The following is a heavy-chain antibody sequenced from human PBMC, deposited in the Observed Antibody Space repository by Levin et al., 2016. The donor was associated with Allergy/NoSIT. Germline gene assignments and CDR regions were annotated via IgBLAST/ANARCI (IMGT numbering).Heavy chain of an antibody. J-gene: IGHJ5*02. V-gene: IGHV4-34*01. Sequence: SETLSLTCAVYGGSFSGYYWSWIRQPPGKGLEWIGEINHSGSTNYNPSLKSRVTISVDTSNNQFSLRLTSLTAADSAIYYCARLHSYRSEEFDPWGQGTLVTVSS. CDR3: ARLHSYRSEEFDP. CDR2: INHSGST. CDR1: GGSFSGYY. D-gene: IGHD3-10*01.